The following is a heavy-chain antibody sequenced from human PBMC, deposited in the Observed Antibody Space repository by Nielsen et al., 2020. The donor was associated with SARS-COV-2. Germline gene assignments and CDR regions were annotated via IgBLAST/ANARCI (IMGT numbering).Heavy chain of an antibody. CDR3: ARVRRTAETDYYFDY. J-gene: IGHJ4*02. V-gene: IGHV4-30-4*01. Sequence: SETLSLTCTVSGGSISSGDYYWSWIRQPPGKGLEWIGYIYYSGSTYYNPSLKSRVTISVDTSKNQFSLKLSSVTAADTAVYYCARVRRTAETDYYFDYWGQGTLVTVSS. D-gene: IGHD3/OR15-3a*01. CDR2: IYYSGST. CDR1: GGSISSGDYY.